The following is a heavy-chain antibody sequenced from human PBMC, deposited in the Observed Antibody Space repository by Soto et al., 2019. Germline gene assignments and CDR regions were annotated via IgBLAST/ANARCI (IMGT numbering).Heavy chain of an antibody. CDR2: IYYSGST. Sequence: SETLSLTCTVSGGSISSYYWSWIRQPPGKGLEWIGYIYYSGSTNYNPSLKSRVTISVDTSKNQLSLKLSSVTAADTAVYYCARVGYCSSTSCYPHYYYYYMDVRGKGTTVTVSS. CDR1: GGSISSYY. J-gene: IGHJ6*03. V-gene: IGHV4-59*01. CDR3: ARVGYCSSTSCYPHYYYYYMDV. D-gene: IGHD2-2*03.